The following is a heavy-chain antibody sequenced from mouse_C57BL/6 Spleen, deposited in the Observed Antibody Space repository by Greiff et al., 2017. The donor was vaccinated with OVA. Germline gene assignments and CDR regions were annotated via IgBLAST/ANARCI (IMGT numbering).Heavy chain of an antibody. J-gene: IGHJ2*01. V-gene: IGHV1-76*01. CDR3: ARQRLTGTGYFDY. CDR1: GYAFTDYY. Sequence: VQLQESGAELVRPGASVKLSCKASGYAFTDYYINWVKQRPGQGLEWIARIYPGSGNTYYNEKFKGKATLTAEKSSSTAYMQLSSLTSEDSAVYFCARQRLTGTGYFDYWGQGTTLTVSS. D-gene: IGHD4-1*01. CDR2: IYPGSGNT.